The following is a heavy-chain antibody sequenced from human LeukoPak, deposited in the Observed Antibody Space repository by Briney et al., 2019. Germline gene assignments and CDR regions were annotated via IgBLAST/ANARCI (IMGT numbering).Heavy chain of an antibody. V-gene: IGHV3-21*06. D-gene: IGHD6-19*01. CDR2: ISSSSTYK. CDR3: ATGYSSGWYFYFQH. CDR1: GFTFSSYS. J-gene: IGHJ1*01. Sequence: GGSLRLSCAASGFTFSSYSMNWVRQAPGKGLEWVSCISSSSTYKYYADSIKGRFTISRDNAKNSLSLRMNSLSAEDTAVYYCATGYSSGWYFYFQHWGQGSLVSVSS.